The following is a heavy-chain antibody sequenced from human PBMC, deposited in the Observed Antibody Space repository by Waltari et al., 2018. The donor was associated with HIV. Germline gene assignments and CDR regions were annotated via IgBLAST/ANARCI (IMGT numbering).Heavy chain of an antibody. CDR1: GYTFSTYD. V-gene: IGHV1-8*01. D-gene: IGHD2-2*01. CDR2: MNPNSGNT. Sequence: QVQLVQSGAEVKKPGASVKVSCKASGYTFSTYDINWVRQATGQGLEWMGGMNPNSGNTGYAQKFQGRVNMTRNSSIRTAYMELSSLRSDDTAVYYCSRGLHCTATSCLLYHGMDVWGQGTAVSVSS. CDR3: SRGLHCTATSCLLYHGMDV. J-gene: IGHJ6*02.